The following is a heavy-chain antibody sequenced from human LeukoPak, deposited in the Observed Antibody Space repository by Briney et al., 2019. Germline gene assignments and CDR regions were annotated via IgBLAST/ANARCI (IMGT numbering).Heavy chain of an antibody. CDR1: GGSISTYY. Sequence: PSETLSLTCAVSGGSISTYYWGWIRQPPGRGLEWIGYIHYSGTTNSNPSLKSRVTISVDTSKNQFSLKLTSVTAADTAVYYCARADTWPYFFDYWGQGTLVTVSS. CDR3: ARADTWPYFFDY. J-gene: IGHJ4*02. CDR2: IHYSGTT. V-gene: IGHV4-59*01. D-gene: IGHD3-16*01.